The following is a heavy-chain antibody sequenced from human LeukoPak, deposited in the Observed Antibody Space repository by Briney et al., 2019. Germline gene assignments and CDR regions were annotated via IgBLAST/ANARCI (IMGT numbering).Heavy chain of an antibody. CDR3: ARLWWGSYYGDAFDI. CDR1: GYSISSGYY. Sequence: SETLSLTCTVSGYSISSGYYWGWIRQPPGKGLEWIGSIYHSGSTYYNPSLKSRVTISVDTSKNQFSLKLSSVTAPDTAVYYCARLWWGSYYGDAFDIWGQGTMVTVSS. J-gene: IGHJ3*02. CDR2: IYHSGST. D-gene: IGHD1-26*01. V-gene: IGHV4-38-2*02.